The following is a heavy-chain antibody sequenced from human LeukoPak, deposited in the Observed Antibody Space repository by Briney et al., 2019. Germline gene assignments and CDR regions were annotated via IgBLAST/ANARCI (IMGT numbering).Heavy chain of an antibody. Sequence: PGGSLRLSCAASGFTLSSYWMHWVRHAPGKGLVWVSLISSDGSTTTYADSVKGRFSIPRDNAKNTLYLQMNSLRAEDTAVYYCARRKQYYDSSGYYYYFDYWGQGTLVTVSS. V-gene: IGHV3-74*01. J-gene: IGHJ4*02. CDR1: GFTLSSYW. CDR2: ISSDGSTT. D-gene: IGHD3-22*01. CDR3: ARRKQYYDSSGYYYYFDY.